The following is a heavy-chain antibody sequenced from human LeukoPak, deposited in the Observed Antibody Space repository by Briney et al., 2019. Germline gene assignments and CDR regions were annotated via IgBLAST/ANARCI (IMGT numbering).Heavy chain of an antibody. Sequence: ASVKVSCKASGYTFTSYGISWVRQAPGQGLEWMGWISAYNGNTNYTQKLQGRVTMTTDTSTSTAYMELRSLRSDDTAVYYCARVTIVGATFSYYYYYYMDVWGKGTMVTVSS. V-gene: IGHV1-18*01. D-gene: IGHD1-26*01. CDR1: GYTFTSYG. CDR2: ISAYNGNT. J-gene: IGHJ6*03. CDR3: ARVTIVGATFSYYYYYYMDV.